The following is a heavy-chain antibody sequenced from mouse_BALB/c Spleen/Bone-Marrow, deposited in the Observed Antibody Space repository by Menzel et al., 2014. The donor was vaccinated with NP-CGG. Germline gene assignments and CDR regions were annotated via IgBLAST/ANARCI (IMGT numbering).Heavy chain of an antibody. D-gene: IGHD1-1*01. CDR3: ARDLYYYVFDY. CDR1: GFSLTDYG. J-gene: IGHJ2*01. CDR2: IWGDGST. Sequence: QVQLKESGPGLVAPSQSLSITCTVSGFSLTDYGVNWVRQPPGKNLEWLGMIWGDGSTDYNSALKSRLSISKDNSQSQVFLKMNSLETDDTARYYCARDLYYYVFDYWGQGTTLTVSS. V-gene: IGHV2-6-7*01.